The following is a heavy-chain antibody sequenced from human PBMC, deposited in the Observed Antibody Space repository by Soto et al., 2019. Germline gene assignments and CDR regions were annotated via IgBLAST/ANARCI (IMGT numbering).Heavy chain of an antibody. J-gene: IGHJ4*02. CDR1: GFTVSSNY. CDR2: IYSGGST. V-gene: IGHV3-53*02. D-gene: IGHD3-3*01. Sequence: EVQLVETGGGLIQPGGSLRLSCAASGFTVSSNYMSWVRQAPGKGLEWVSVIYSGGSTYYADSVKCRFTISRDNSKNTLYLQMNSLRAEDTAVYYCARASYYDVCLYYWGQGTLVTVSS. CDR3: ARASYYDVCLYY.